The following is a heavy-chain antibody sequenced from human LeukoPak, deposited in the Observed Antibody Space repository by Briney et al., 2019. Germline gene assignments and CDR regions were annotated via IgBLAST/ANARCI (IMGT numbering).Heavy chain of an antibody. CDR3: VRDVSYAFDI. CDR2: ISGGRSAI. J-gene: IGHJ3*02. Sequence: GGSLRLSCAASELTFSTSTMNWVRQAPGKGLEWISYISGGRSAISYAGSVKGRFTISRDNAKNSLYLQMNSLRDDDTAVYYCVRDVSYAFDIWGQGTMVTVSS. CDR1: ELTFSTST. D-gene: IGHD3-16*01. V-gene: IGHV3-48*02.